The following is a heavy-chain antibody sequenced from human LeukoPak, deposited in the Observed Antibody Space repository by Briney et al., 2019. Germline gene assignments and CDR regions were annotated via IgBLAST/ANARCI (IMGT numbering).Heavy chain of an antibody. CDR3: ARHFRSYYFDY. CDR1: GYSLSSNNW. D-gene: IGHD3-16*02. J-gene: IGHJ4*02. V-gene: IGHV4-28*01. Sequence: PSDTLSLTCAVSGYSLSSNNWWVWMRQPLGKGLEWIGYIYWTGSTYYNPSLKSRVTMSMDTSKIQFSLNLRSVTAVDTAVYYCARHFRSYYFDYWGQGTLVTVSS. CDR2: IYWTGST.